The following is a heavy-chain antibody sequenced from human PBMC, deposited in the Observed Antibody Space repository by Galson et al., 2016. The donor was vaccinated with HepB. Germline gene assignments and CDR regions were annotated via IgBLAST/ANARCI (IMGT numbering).Heavy chain of an antibody. CDR3: ARDRWEIQYYYYDLDV. CDR2: IKQDGSEK. V-gene: IGHV3-7*01. Sequence: SLRLSCAASGFTFRNYWMSWVRQAPGKGLEWVANIKQDGSEKYYVDSVKGRFTISRDNAKNSVYLQMNSLRAEDTAVYYCARDRWEIQYYYYDLDVWGQGTTVTVSS. J-gene: IGHJ6*02. CDR1: GFTFRNYW. D-gene: IGHD1-26*01.